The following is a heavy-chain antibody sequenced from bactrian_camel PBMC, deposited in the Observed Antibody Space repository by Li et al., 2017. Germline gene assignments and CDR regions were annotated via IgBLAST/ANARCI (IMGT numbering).Heavy chain of an antibody. V-gene: IGHV3S6*01. Sequence: VQLVESGGGLVQPGGSLRLDCVASGFTFSPHDMTWVRQAPGKGLEWVCSIYNDGTFTYYADSVKGRFTISRDNAKNTLYLQLNSLKTEDTAMYYCAKSDGGAVNWGQGTQVTVS. CDR2: IYNDGTFT. CDR1: GFTFSPHD. CDR3: AKSDGGAVN. J-gene: IGHJ4*01.